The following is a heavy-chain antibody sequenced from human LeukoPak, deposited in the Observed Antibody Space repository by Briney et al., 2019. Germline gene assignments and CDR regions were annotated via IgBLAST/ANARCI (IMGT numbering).Heavy chain of an antibody. CDR3: GRQYYYDSSGSLNWFDS. V-gene: IGHV4-39*01. CDR1: GGSVSSINHY. Sequence: PSETLSLTCTVSGGSVSSINHYWGWIRQPPGKGLEWIGSMYYSGNTYCNSSLKSRVTVSVDSSKNQFSLKLTSVTAADTAVYYCGRQYYYDSSGSLNWFDSWGQGTLVTVSS. J-gene: IGHJ5*01. D-gene: IGHD3-22*01. CDR2: MYYSGNT.